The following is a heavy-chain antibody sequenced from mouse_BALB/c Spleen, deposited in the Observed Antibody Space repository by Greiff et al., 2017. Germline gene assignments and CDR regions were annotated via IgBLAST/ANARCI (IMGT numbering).Heavy chain of an antibody. D-gene: IGHD2-4*01. V-gene: IGHV5-17*02. Sequence: EVKVVESGGGLVQPGGSRKLSCAASGFTFSSFGMHWVRQAPEKGLEWVAYISSGSSTIYYADTVKGRFTISRDNPKNTLFLQMTSLRSEDTAMYYCATTMITFYAMDYWGQGTSVTVSS. J-gene: IGHJ4*01. CDR1: GFTFSSFG. CDR2: ISSGSSTI. CDR3: ATTMITFYAMDY.